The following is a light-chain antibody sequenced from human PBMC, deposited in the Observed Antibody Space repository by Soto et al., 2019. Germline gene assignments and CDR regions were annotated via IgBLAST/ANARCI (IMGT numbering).Light chain of an antibody. J-gene: IGKJ1*01. CDR3: QQSNYWPWT. V-gene: IGKV3-15*01. CDR1: LSVSRN. Sequence: EMVLTQSPGTLSLSPGERATLSCRASLSVSRNLAWYQQRPGQAPRLLIYGASTRATGIPARFSGSGSGTEFTLTINSLQSEDFAVYYCQQSNYWPWTFGQGTKV. CDR2: GAS.